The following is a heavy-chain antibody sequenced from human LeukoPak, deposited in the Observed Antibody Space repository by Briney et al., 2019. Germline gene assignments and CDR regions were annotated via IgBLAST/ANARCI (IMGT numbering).Heavy chain of an antibody. D-gene: IGHD6-19*01. V-gene: IGHV4-59*01. J-gene: IGHJ4*02. CDR2: IRYSGRT. CDR1: DHSISRDF. Sequence: SETLSLTCTASDHSISRDFWTWIRQPPGKGLEWIGYIRYSGRTEYNPSLKSRVTISIQTSKNQFPLKLTSVTAAGTAIYYCARLPDVSGWPFDYWGQGILVTVSS. CDR3: ARLPDVSGWPFDY.